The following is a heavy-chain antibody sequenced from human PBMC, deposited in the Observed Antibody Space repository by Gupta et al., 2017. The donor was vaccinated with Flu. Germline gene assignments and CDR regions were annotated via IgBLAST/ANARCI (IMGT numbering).Heavy chain of an antibody. CDR3: ARGVQVHPFHYSHYYMDL. CDR1: EGTFNNHP. CDR2: VIPFFAST. J-gene: IGHJ6*03. V-gene: IGHV1-69*13. Sequence: QVQLVQSGPEVKEPGSSVTVSCRPSEGTFNNHPITWVRQAPGQGLEWMGGVIPFFASTDYAQNFEGRVTITADESTATAYMQLSSLRSDDTAVYYCARGVQVHPFHYSHYYMDLWGNGTTVTVSS. D-gene: IGHD2-21*01.